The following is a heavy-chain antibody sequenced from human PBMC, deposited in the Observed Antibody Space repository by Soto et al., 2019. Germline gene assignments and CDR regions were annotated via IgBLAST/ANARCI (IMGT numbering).Heavy chain of an antibody. CDR2: IAYDGTNK. CDR3: AKVDTAIGYYYYAMDV. V-gene: IGHV3-30*18. Sequence: QVQLVESGGGVVQPGNSPRLSCAASGLTFSSYGMHWVRQAPGKGLEWVAVIAYDGTNKFYADSVKGRFTISRDNAKNTLYLQMNSLTTEDTAIYYCAKVDTAIGYYYYAMDVWGQGTTVTVSS. CDR1: GLTFSSYG. D-gene: IGHD5-18*01. J-gene: IGHJ6*02.